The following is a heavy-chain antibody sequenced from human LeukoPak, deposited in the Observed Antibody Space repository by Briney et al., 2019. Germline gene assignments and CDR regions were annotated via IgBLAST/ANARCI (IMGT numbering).Heavy chain of an antibody. D-gene: IGHD3-22*01. CDR1: GGSFSGYY. J-gene: IGHJ4*02. CDR3: ARGHYDSSGSFDY. CDR2: INHSGST. V-gene: IGHV4-34*01. Sequence: SETLSLTCAVYGGSFSGYYWSWIRQPPGEGLEWIGEINHSGSTNYNPSLKSRVTISVDTSKNQFSLKLSSVTAADTAVYYCARGHYDSSGSFDYWGQGTLVTVSS.